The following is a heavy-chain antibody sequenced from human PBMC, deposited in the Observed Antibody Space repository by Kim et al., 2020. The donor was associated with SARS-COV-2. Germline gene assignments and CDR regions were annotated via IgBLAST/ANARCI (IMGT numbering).Heavy chain of an antibody. D-gene: IGHD2-8*01. Sequence: NYAQKFQERVTITRDMSTSTAYMELSSLRSEDTAVYYCAADYGTNGGPGCWGQGTLVTVSS. V-gene: IGHV1-58*01. J-gene: IGHJ4*02. CDR3: AADYGTNGGPGC.